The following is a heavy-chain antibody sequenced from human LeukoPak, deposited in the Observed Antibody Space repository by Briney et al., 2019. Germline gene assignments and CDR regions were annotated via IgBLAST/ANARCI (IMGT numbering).Heavy chain of an antibody. D-gene: IGHD2-8*01. CDR2: ISSSGSTI. V-gene: IGHV3-11*04. CDR1: GFTFSDYY. J-gene: IGHJ4*02. Sequence: GGSLRLSCAASGFTFSDYYMSWIHQAPGKGLEWVSYISSSGSTIYYADSVKGRFTISRDNAKNSLYLQMNSLRAEDTAVYYCARSYCTNGVCYPIFDYWGQGTLVTVSS. CDR3: ARSYCTNGVCYPIFDY.